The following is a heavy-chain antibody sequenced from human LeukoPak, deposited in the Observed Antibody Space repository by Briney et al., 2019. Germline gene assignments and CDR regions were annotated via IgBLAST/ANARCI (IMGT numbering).Heavy chain of an antibody. CDR2: IYSGGST. Sequence: GGSLRLSCAASGFTVSSNYMSWVRQAPGKGLEWVSVIYSGGSTCYADSVKGRFTIFRDNSKNTLYLQMNSLRAEDTAVYYCARGDYYYYYMDVWGKGTTVTVSS. CDR1: GFTVSSNY. V-gene: IGHV3-66*02. CDR3: ARGDYYYYYMDV. J-gene: IGHJ6*03.